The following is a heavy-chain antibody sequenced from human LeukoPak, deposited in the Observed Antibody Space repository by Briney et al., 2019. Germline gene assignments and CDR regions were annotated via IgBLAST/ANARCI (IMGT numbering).Heavy chain of an antibody. Sequence: SVKLSCKASGATFSSYAISWVRQAPGQGLEWMGGIIPIFGTANYAQKFQGRVTITADKSTSTAYMELSSLRSEDTAVYYCARDALGIYTSYYYGMDVWGKGTTVTVSS. CDR3: ARDALGIYTSYYYGMDV. CDR1: GATFSSYA. D-gene: IGHD4-11*01. J-gene: IGHJ6*04. V-gene: IGHV1-69*06. CDR2: IIPIFGTA.